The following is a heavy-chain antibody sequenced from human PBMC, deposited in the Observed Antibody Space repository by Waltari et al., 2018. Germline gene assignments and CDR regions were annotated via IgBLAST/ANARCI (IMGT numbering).Heavy chain of an antibody. D-gene: IGHD3-10*01. CDR2: RNPNGGNT. V-gene: IGHV1-8*03. CDR1: GYTFTSYD. Sequence: QVQLVQSGAEVKKPGASVKVSCKASGYTFTSYDINWVRQATGQGLEWMGGRNPNGGNTGYAQKFQGRVTITRNTSISTAYMELSSLRSEDTAVYYCARVPPDYGGDLWGQGTLDTVSS. J-gene: IGHJ4*02. CDR3: ARVPPDYGGDL.